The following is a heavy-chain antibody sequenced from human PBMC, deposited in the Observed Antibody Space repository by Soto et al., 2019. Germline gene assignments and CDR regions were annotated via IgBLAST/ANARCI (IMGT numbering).Heavy chain of an antibody. D-gene: IGHD5-18*01. V-gene: IGHV4-59*01. J-gene: IGHJ6*02. CDR2: IYYSGST. CDR1: GGSISSYY. CDR3: ARVDSGYSYGDYYYYYGMDV. Sequence: QVQLQESGPGLVKPSETLSLTCTVSGGSISSYYWSWIRQPPGKGLEWIGYIYYSGSTNYNPSLKSRVPISVDTSKNQFSLKLSSVTAADTAVYYCARVDSGYSYGDYYYYYGMDVWGQGTTVTVSS.